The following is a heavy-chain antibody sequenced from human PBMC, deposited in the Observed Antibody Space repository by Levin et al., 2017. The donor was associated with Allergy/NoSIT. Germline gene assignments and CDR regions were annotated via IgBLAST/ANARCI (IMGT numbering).Heavy chain of an antibody. V-gene: IGHV3-33*01. CDR1: GFTFSSYG. CDR2: IWYDGSNK. CDR3: AREERYFDWLENYYYMDV. D-gene: IGHD3-9*01. J-gene: IGHJ6*03. Sequence: GGSLRLSCAASGFTFSSYGMHWVRQAPGKGLEWVAVIWYDGSNKYYADSVKGRFTISRDNSKNTLYLQMNSLRAEDTAVYYCAREERYFDWLENYYYMDVWGKGTTVTVSS.